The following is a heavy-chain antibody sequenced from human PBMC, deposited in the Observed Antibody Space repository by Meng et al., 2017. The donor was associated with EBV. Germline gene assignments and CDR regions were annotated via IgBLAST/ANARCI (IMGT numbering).Heavy chain of an antibody. CDR3: AHRRDEYSSSWYGWFDP. J-gene: IGHJ5*02. Sequence: ITLTGPHPKLLQPTNTCTMHWTFTRFARTTVGGVVRWIRQPPGKALECLALIYWDDDKRYSPSLKIRLTITKDTSKNQVVLTMTNMDPVDTATYYCAHRRDEYSSSWYGWFDPWGQGTLVTVSS. V-gene: IGHV2-5*02. CDR2: IYWDDDK. CDR1: RFARTTVGGV. D-gene: IGHD6-13*01.